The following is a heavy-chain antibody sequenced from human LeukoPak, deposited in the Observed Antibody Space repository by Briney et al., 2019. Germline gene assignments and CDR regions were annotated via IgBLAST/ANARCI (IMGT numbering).Heavy chain of an antibody. J-gene: IGHJ4*02. Sequence: SETLSLTCTVSGGSISSYYWSWIRQPPGKGLEWIGYIYCSGSTNYNPSLKSRVTISVDTSKNQFSLKLNSVTAADTAVYYCAREANYYGSGSYFEGTFDYWGQGSLVTVSS. CDR3: AREANYYGSGSYFEGTFDY. CDR1: GGSISSYY. V-gene: IGHV4-59*12. CDR2: IYCSGST. D-gene: IGHD3-10*01.